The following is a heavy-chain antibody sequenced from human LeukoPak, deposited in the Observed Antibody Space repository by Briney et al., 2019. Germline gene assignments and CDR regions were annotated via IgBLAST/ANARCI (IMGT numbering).Heavy chain of an antibody. Sequence: GGSLRLSCAASGFTFSSYAMSWVRQAPGKGLEWVSGISGSGGRSTYYADSVKGRFIISRDNAKNSLYLQMNSLRAEDTAVYYCARDRHYYDSGRYFEYWGQGTLVTVSS. CDR2: ISGSGGRST. CDR1: GFTFSSYA. CDR3: ARDRHYYDSGRYFEY. J-gene: IGHJ4*02. D-gene: IGHD3-10*01. V-gene: IGHV3-23*01.